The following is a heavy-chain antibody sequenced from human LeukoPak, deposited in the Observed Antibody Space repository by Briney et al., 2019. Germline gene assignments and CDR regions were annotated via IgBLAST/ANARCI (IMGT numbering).Heavy chain of an antibody. CDR3: ARLLNSGWYDYFDY. Sequence: QSGGSLRLSCAASGFTFSSYWMSWVRQAPGKGLEWVPNIKQDGSEKYYVDSVKGRFTISRDNAKNSLYLQMNSLRAEDTAVYYCARLLNSGWYDYFDYWGQGTLVTVSS. D-gene: IGHD6-19*01. V-gene: IGHV3-7*01. CDR1: GFTFSSYW. CDR2: IKQDGSEK. J-gene: IGHJ4*02.